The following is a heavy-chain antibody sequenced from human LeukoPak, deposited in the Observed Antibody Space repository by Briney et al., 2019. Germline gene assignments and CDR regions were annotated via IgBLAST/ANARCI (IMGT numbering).Heavy chain of an antibody. CDR2: IYASGST. CDR1: GGSISNYY. V-gene: IGHV4-4*07. Sequence: SETLSLTCTVSGGSISNYYWTWIRQPAGKGLEWIGRIYASGSTNDNPSLKSRVTMSVDTSKNQFSLKLTSMTAADTAVYFCARATIDMTINEAYHFDFWGQGTLVTVSS. CDR3: ARATIDMTINEAYHFDF. D-gene: IGHD4/OR15-4a*01. J-gene: IGHJ4*02.